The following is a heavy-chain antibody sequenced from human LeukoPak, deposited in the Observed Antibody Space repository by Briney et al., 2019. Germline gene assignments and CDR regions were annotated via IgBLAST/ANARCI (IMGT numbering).Heavy chain of an antibody. Sequence: SETLSLTCAVYGGSFSGYYWSWIRQPPGKGLEWIGKINHSGSTNYNPSLKSRVTISVDTSKNQFSLKLSSVTAADTAVYYCARPRSSWYDLFDYWGQGTLVTVSS. V-gene: IGHV4-34*01. CDR3: ARPRSSWYDLFDY. CDR1: GGSFSGYY. D-gene: IGHD6-13*01. J-gene: IGHJ4*02. CDR2: INHSGST.